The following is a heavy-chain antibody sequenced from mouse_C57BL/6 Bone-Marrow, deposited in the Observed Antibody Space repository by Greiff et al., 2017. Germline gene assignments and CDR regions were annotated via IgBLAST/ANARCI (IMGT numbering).Heavy chain of an antibody. CDR1: GFNIKDDY. J-gene: IGHJ2*01. Sequence: EVQLHQSGAELVRPGASVKLSCTASGFNIKDDYIHWVKQRPEQGLEWIGWIDPEIGDTEYASKFQGKATRTSDTSSNTAYLQLSRLTSEDTAVYYCSSFDGNYFDFWGQGTPLTVAS. D-gene: IGHD2-3*01. CDR2: IDPEIGDT. CDR3: SSFDGNYFDF. V-gene: IGHV14-4*01.